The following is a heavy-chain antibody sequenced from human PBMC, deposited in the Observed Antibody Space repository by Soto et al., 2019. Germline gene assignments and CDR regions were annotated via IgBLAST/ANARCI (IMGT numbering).Heavy chain of an antibody. CDR1: GYTFTSYD. Sequence: QVQLVQSGAEVKKPGASVKVSCKASGYTFTSYDINWVQQGTGQGLEWMGWMNPNSGNTGYAQKFQGRVTMTRNTSISTAYMELSSLRSEDTAVYYCARERSAAGTGWFDPWGQGTLVTVSS. CDR3: ARERSAAGTGWFDP. CDR2: MNPNSGNT. D-gene: IGHD6-13*01. V-gene: IGHV1-8*01. J-gene: IGHJ5*02.